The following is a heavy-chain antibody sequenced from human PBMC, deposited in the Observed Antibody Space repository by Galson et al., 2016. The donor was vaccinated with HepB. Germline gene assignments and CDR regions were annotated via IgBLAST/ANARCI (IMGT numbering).Heavy chain of an antibody. CDR3: ARVHFWSGYYLDY. CDR1: GYTFSSYG. Sequence: SCKASGYTFSSYGISWVRQAPGHGLEWVGWITTYNGNTNYAQKFQDRVTMTTDTSTSTAYMELRSLRSDDTAVYYCARVHFWSGYYLDYCGQGTLVTVSS. J-gene: IGHJ4*02. CDR2: ITTYNGNT. D-gene: IGHD3-3*02. V-gene: IGHV1-18*01.